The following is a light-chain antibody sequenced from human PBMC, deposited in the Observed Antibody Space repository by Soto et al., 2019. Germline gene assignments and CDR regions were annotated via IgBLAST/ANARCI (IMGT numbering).Light chain of an antibody. CDR2: GAS. CDR1: QSVSSSY. Sequence: EIVLTQSPGTLSLSPGERATLSCRASQSVSSSYLAWYQQKPGQAPRLLIYGASSRDTGIPDRFSGSGSGTDFTLTISILEPEDFAVYYCQQYGSSPYTFGQGTELEIK. J-gene: IGKJ2*01. CDR3: QQYGSSPYT. V-gene: IGKV3-20*01.